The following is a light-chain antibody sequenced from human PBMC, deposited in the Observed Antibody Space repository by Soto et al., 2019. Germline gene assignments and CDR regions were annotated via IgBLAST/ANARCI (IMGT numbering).Light chain of an antibody. Sequence: IQMTQSPSTLSASVGDRVTITCRASQSISSYLNWYQQTPGKAPKLLIYDASTLERGVPSRFSGTGSGTEFTLTISSLHPDDFATYYCQQYHRSSITFGQGTRLEIK. CDR3: QQYHRSSIT. V-gene: IGKV1-5*01. CDR1: QSISSY. CDR2: DAS. J-gene: IGKJ5*01.